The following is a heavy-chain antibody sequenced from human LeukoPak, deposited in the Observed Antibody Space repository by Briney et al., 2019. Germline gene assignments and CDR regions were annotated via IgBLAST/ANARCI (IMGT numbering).Heavy chain of an antibody. J-gene: IGHJ6*02. Sequence: GGSLRLSCAASGFTFSSYWMAWVRQAPGKGLEWVANIKPDGSEKYYVDSLKGRFTISRDNAESSLYLRMKSLRDEDAAVYYCARAAVAAPGDVWGQGTTVTVSS. CDR2: IKPDGSEK. V-gene: IGHV3-7*04. CDR1: GFTFSSYW. CDR3: ARAAVAAPGDV. D-gene: IGHD6-19*01.